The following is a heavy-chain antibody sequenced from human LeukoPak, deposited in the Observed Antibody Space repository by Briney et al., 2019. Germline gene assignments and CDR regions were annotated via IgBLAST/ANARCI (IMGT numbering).Heavy chain of an antibody. V-gene: IGHV3-43*02. Sequence: PGGSLRLSCAASGLTFGDYAMQWVPQAPGKGLVWVSLISGDGDTTYDADAVKGRFTSSRANRKNSLYLQMNSLRTEDTALYYCAKDFPRSWWGYYYCYGLDVWGQGTTVTVSS. CDR2: ISGDGDTT. CDR3: AKDFPRSWWGYYYCYGLDV. D-gene: IGHD2-8*02. CDR1: GLTFGDYA. J-gene: IGHJ6*02.